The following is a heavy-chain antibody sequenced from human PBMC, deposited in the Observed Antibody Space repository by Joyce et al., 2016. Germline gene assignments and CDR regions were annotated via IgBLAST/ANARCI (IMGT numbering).Heavy chain of an antibody. CDR3: ATVRDYYGSGSQPLDY. CDR2: IKQDGSEK. V-gene: IGHV3-7*01. CDR1: GFTFSSYW. D-gene: IGHD3-10*01. J-gene: IGHJ4*02. Sequence: CAASGFTFSSYWMRWVRQAPGKGLEWVANIKQDGSEKYYVDSVKGRFTISRDNAKNSLYLQMNSLRAEDAAVYYCATVRDYYGSGSQPLDYWGQGTLVTVSS.